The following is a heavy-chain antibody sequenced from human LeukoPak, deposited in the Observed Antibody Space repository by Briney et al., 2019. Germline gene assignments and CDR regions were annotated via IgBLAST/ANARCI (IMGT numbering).Heavy chain of an antibody. Sequence: SGGSLRLSCAASGFTFSSYAMHWVRQVPGKGLEWVAVISYDGSNKYYADSVKGRFAISRDNSKNTLSLQMNSLRAEDTAVYYCARGGYDFLYGMDVWGQGTTVTVSS. CDR3: ARGGYDFLYGMDV. CDR1: GFTFSSYA. J-gene: IGHJ6*02. V-gene: IGHV3-30*09. D-gene: IGHD3-3*01. CDR2: ISYDGSNK.